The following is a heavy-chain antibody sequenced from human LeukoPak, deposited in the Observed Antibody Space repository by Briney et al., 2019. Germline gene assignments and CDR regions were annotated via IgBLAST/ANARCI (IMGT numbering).Heavy chain of an antibody. CDR1: GYTFTSYG. Sequence: ASVKVSCKASGYTFTSYGISWVRQAPGQGLEWMGWISAYNGNTNYAQKLQGRVTMTTDTSTSTAYMELRSLRSDDTAVYYCARDPTACGGDCYSDYWGQGTLVTVSS. V-gene: IGHV1-18*01. CDR2: ISAYNGNT. D-gene: IGHD2-21*02. J-gene: IGHJ4*02. CDR3: ARDPTACGGDCYSDY.